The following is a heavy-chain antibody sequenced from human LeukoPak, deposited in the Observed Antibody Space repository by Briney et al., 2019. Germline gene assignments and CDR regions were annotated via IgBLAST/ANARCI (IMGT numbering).Heavy chain of an antibody. J-gene: IGHJ4*02. V-gene: IGHV4-59*01. D-gene: IGHD3-16*01. CDR2: IYYSGSA. CDR3: ARGLNSGSYAPFNY. Sequence: SETLSLTCTVSGGSINTYFWSWIRQPPGKGLEWIGYIYYSGSATYNPSLESRVTISVDTSKNQFSLKLSSVTAADTGLYYCARGLNSGSYAPFNYWGQGTLVTVSS. CDR1: GGSINTYF.